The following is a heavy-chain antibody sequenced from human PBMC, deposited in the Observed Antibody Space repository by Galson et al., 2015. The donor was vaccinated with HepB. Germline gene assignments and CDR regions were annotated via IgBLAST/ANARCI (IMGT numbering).Heavy chain of an antibody. D-gene: IGHD6-19*01. V-gene: IGHV3-30*04. CDR3: AREGAVAGTGFDY. CDR2: ISYDGSNK. Sequence: SLRLSCAASGFTFSSYAMHWVRQAPGKGLEWVAVISYDGSNKYYADSVKGRFTISRDNSKNTLYLQMNSLRAEDTAVYYCAREGAVAGTGFDYWGQGTLVTVSS. J-gene: IGHJ4*02. CDR1: GFTFSSYA.